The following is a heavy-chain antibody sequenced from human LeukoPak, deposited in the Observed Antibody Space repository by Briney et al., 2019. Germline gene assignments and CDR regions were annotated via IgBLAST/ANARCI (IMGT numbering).Heavy chain of an antibody. CDR2: IYPGDSDT. CDR1: GYSFTSYW. V-gene: IGHV5-51*01. J-gene: IGHJ4*02. CDR3: ARHSVRRTYYFDY. D-gene: IGHD3-10*02. Sequence: GESLKISCKGSGYSFTSYWIGWVRQMPGKGLEWMGIIYPGDSDTRYSPSFQGQVTISADKSISTAYLQWSSLKASDTAMYFCARHSVRRTYYFDYWGQGTLVTVSS.